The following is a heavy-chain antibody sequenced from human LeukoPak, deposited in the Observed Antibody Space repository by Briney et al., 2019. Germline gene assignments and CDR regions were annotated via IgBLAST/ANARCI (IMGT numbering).Heavy chain of an antibody. D-gene: IGHD3-10*01. V-gene: IGHV3-23*01. CDR3: AKVRTPYYGSGSYTNYYYYGMDV. Sequence: PGGSLRLSCAASGFTFSSDAMSWVRQAPGKGLEWASAISGSGGSTYYADSVKGRFTISRDNSKNTLYLQMNSLRAEDTAVYYCAKVRTPYYGSGSYTNYYYYGMDVWGKGTTVTVSS. J-gene: IGHJ6*04. CDR1: GFTFSSDA. CDR2: ISGSGGST.